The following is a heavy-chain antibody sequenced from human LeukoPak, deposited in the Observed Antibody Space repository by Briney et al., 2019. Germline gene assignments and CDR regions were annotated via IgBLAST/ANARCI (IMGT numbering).Heavy chain of an antibody. D-gene: IGHD2-2*01. J-gene: IGHJ3*02. V-gene: IGHV5-51*01. CDR1: EYRFANYW. CDR2: IFPGDSDT. Sequence: GESLKISCKGSEYRFANYWIGWGRQMPGKGLEWMGIIFPGDSDTRFSPSFQGQVTISADKSISTAYPQWSSLKASDTAMYYCARQLASSASYAFDIWGQGTMVTVSS. CDR3: ARQLASSASYAFDI.